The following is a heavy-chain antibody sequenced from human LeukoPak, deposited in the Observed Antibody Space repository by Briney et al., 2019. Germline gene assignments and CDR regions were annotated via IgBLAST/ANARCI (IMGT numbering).Heavy chain of an antibody. Sequence: RRSLRLSCAASGFTFSSYGMHWVRQAPGKGLEWVAVISYDGSNKYYADSVKGRFTISRDNSKNTLYLQMNSLRAEDTAVYYCARPIAAALFDPWGQGTLVTVSS. D-gene: IGHD6-13*01. CDR3: ARPIAAALFDP. J-gene: IGHJ5*02. V-gene: IGHV3-30*03. CDR2: ISYDGSNK. CDR1: GFTFSSYG.